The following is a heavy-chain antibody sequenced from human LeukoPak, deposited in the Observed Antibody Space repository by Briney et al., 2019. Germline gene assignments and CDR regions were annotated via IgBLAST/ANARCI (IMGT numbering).Heavy chain of an antibody. J-gene: IGHJ5*02. CDR3: ARGPGHLVP. Sequence: QTLSLTCAISGDSASSNSAAWTWIRQSPSRGLEWLGRTYYRSKWYSYYAVSVKGRITINPDTSKNQFSLQLNSVPPEDTAVYYCARGPGHLVPWGQGTLVTVSS. V-gene: IGHV6-1*01. CDR1: GDSASSNSAA. D-gene: IGHD1-1*01. CDR2: TYYRSKWYS.